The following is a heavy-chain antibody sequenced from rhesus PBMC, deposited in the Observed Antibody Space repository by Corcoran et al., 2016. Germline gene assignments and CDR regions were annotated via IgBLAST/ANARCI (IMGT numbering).Heavy chain of an antibody. Sequence: QVQESGPGLVKPSETLSLTCAVPGGSISGSYWSWIRQPPGKGLVWIGRIYGSGGSTDYNPSLKSRVTISTDTSKNQFSLKLSSVTAADTAVYCCASRRISGLDYWGQGVLVTVSS. CDR2: IYGSGGST. CDR1: GGSISGSY. J-gene: IGHJ4*01. CDR3: ASRRISGLDY. V-gene: IGHV4-160*01. D-gene: IGHD1-1-1*01.